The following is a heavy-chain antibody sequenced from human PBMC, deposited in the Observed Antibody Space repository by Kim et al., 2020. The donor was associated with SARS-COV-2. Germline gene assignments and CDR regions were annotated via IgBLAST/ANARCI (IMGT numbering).Heavy chain of an antibody. V-gene: IGHV3-72*01. CDR2: IRNIADSYTT. CDR1: GFTFSDYY. J-gene: IGHJ4*02. D-gene: IGHD2-21*02. CDR3: AVLVTRRTEEPQLDH. Sequence: GGSLRLSCATSGFTFSDYYMDWVRQAPGKGLEWVARIRNIADSYTTEYVASVKGRFTVSRDDSKASLYLQMNSLKPEDTAVYYSAVLVTRRTEEPQLDHWGQGILVTVSS.